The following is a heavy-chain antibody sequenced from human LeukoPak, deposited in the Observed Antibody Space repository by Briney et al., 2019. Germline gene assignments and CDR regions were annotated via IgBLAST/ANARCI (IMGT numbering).Heavy chain of an antibody. Sequence: ASVKVFCKASGYTFTGYYMHWVRQAPGQGLEWMGWINPNSGGTNYAQKFQGRVTMTRDTSISTAYMELSRLRSDDTAVYHCARNIVGATKAFDIWGQGTMVTVSS. CDR2: INPNSGGT. J-gene: IGHJ3*02. D-gene: IGHD1-26*01. CDR1: GYTFTGYY. CDR3: ARNIVGATKAFDI. V-gene: IGHV1-2*02.